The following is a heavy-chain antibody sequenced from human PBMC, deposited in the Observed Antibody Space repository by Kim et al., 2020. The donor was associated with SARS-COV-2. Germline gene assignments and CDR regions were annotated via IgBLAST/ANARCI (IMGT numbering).Heavy chain of an antibody. CDR1: GFIFSGYG. D-gene: IGHD6-6*01. CDR2: LTGSGDAT. Sequence: GGSLRLSCAASGFIFSGYGMSWVRQVPGKGLEWLSALTGSGDATYYADSVKGRFTLSRDNSKNTLYLQMNCLRAEDTAVYYCAKVGGTARFFDYWGRGTLVTVSS. V-gene: IGHV3-23*01. CDR3: AKVGGTARFFDY. J-gene: IGHJ4*02.